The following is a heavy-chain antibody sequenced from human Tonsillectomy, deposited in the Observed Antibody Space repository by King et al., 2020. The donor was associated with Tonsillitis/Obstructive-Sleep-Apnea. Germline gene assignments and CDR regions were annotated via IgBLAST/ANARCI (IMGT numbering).Heavy chain of an antibody. V-gene: IGHV3-74*01. J-gene: IGHJ4*02. CDR3: AREPHYPIDY. D-gene: IGHD3-10*01. CDR2: INIDGSST. Sequence: VQLVESGGGLVQPGGSLRLSCAASGFTFSSYWMHWVRQAPGKGLVWVSRINIDGSSTIYADSVKGRITLSRDNAKNTLYLQMTGLRAEDTAVYYCAREPHYPIDYWGQGTLVTVSS. CDR1: GFTFSSYW.